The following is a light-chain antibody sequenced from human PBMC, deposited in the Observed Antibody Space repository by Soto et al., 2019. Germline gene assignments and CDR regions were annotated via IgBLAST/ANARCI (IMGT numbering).Light chain of an antibody. J-gene: IGKJ4*01. CDR2: GAS. CDR3: QQYGRSPLT. V-gene: IGKV3-20*01. CDR1: QSVSSSY. Sequence: EIVLTQSPGTLSLSPGERATLSCRASQSVSSSYLAWYQQKPGQAPSLLIYGASSRATGIPDRFSGSGSGTDFTLTISRLEPEDFAVYYCQQYGRSPLTFGGGTKVAIK.